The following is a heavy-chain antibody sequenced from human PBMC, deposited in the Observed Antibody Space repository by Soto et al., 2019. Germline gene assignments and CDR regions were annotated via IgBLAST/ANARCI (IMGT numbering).Heavy chain of an antibody. CDR2: ITPVFGTP. D-gene: IGHD3-22*01. J-gene: IGHJ4*02. Sequence: QVVQSGAEVRRPGSSVKVSCKASGGTFGNFVINWVRQAPGQGLEWMGGITPVFGTPHYAQRFQGRVTIAADESPETVFMEMIGLIVGDTAVYYCAREPTVDTSGSFYYFDFLGQGTLVSVSA. CDR1: GGTFGNFV. CDR3: AREPTVDTSGSFYYFDF. V-gene: IGHV1-69*01.